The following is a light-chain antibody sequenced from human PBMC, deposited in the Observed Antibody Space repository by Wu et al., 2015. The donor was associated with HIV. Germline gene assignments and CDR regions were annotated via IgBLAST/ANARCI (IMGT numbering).Light chain of an antibody. CDR3: QQYGSSPFT. Sequence: EIVLTQSPGTLSMSPGERATLSCRASQSVSSNYLAWYQQIPGQPPRLVIYGASSRATGIPDRFSGGGSGTDFTLTISRLEPEDFAVYYCQQYGSSPFTFGQGTKLEIK. CDR1: QSVSSNY. CDR2: GAS. V-gene: IGKV3-20*01. J-gene: IGKJ2*01.